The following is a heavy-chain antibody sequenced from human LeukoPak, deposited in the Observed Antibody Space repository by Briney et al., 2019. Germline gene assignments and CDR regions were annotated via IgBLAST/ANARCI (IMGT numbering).Heavy chain of an antibody. CDR1: GDSVSSNSAA. Sequence: SQTLSLTCAISGDSVSSNSAAWNWIRQSPSRGLEWLGRTYYRSKWYNDYAVSVKSRITIHPDTSKNQFSLQLNSVTPEDTAVYYCARDTGGYYDSSGYYDYWGQGTLVTVSS. V-gene: IGHV6-1*01. J-gene: IGHJ4*02. CDR3: ARDTGGYYDSSGYYDY. CDR2: TYYRSKWYN. D-gene: IGHD3-22*01.